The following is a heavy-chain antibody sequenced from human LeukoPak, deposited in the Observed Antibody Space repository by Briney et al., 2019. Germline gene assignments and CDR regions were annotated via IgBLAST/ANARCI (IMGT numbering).Heavy chain of an antibody. CDR2: ISGSGGSP. CDR3: AKRSPFYFDY. J-gene: IGHJ4*02. Sequence: RPGGSLRVSCAASGFTFSNHAMNWVRQAPGKGLEWVSTISGSGGSPYYADSVKGRFTISRDNSKNTVYLQMNSLRAEDTAVYYCAKRSPFYFDYWGQGTLVTVSS. D-gene: IGHD1-26*01. CDR1: GFTFSNHA. V-gene: IGHV3-23*01.